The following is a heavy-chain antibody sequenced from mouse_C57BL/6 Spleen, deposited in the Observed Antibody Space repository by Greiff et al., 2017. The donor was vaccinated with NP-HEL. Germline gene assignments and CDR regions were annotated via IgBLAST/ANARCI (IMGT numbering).Heavy chain of an antibody. CDR2: IDPETGGT. CDR1: GYTFTDYE. CDR3: FTTVVAFDY. D-gene: IGHD1-1*01. V-gene: IGHV1-15*01. Sequence: VQLQESGAELVRPGASVTLSCKASGYTFTDYEMHWVKQTPVHGLEWIGAIDPETGGTAYNQKFKGKAILTADKSSSTAYMELRSLTSEDSAVYYCFTTVVAFDYWGQGTTLTVSS. J-gene: IGHJ2*01.